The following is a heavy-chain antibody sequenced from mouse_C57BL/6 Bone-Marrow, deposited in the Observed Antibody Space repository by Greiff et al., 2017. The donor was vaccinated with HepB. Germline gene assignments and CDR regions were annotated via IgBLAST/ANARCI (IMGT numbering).Heavy chain of an antibody. D-gene: IGHD1-1*01. CDR2: ILPGSGST. Sequence: QVQLQQSGAELMKPGASVKLSCKATGYTFTGSWIEWVKQRPGHGLEWIGEILPGSGSTNYNEKFKGKATFTADTSANTAYLQLSSLTTEDSAIYYCAREVFITTVVAADYFDYWGQGTTLTVSS. V-gene: IGHV1-9*01. J-gene: IGHJ2*01. CDR1: GYTFTGSW. CDR3: AREVFITTVVAADYFDY.